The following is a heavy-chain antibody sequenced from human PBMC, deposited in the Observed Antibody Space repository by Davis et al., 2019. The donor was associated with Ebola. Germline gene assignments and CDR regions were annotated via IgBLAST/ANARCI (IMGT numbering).Heavy chain of an antibody. CDR2: ISSSGSSM. V-gene: IGHV3-11*04. Sequence: GESLKISCAASGFSFSDYYMTWIRQAPGKGLEWLSYISSSGSSMNYADSVKGRFTISRDNAKNSLYLQMNSLRAEDTAVYYCAREPVLLWFGEFNYAFDIWGQGTMVTVSS. D-gene: IGHD3-10*01. CDR3: AREPVLLWFGEFNYAFDI. J-gene: IGHJ3*02. CDR1: GFSFSDYY.